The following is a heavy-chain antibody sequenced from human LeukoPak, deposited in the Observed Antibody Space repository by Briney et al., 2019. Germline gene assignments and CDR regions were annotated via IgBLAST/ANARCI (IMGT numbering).Heavy chain of an antibody. CDR3: ARDWWLVFDY. CDR1: GXTFSSYW. V-gene: IGHV3-7*04. D-gene: IGHD6-19*01. J-gene: IGHJ4*02. Sequence: PGGSLRLSCAASGXTFSSYWMSWVRQAPGKGLEWVANIKEDGSEKYYVDSVKGRFTISRDNAKNSLYLQMNSLRAEDTAVYYCARDWWLVFDYRGQGTVVTVSS. CDR2: IKEDGSEK.